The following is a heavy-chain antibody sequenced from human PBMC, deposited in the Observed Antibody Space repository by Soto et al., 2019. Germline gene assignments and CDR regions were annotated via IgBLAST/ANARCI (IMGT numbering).Heavy chain of an antibody. CDR2: ISYDGSNK. J-gene: IGHJ4*02. D-gene: IGHD3-10*01. CDR1: GFTFSSYA. CDR3: ARDNVLYGSGSYVFVY. Sequence: QVQLVESGGGVVQPGRSLRLSCAASGFTFSSYAMHWVRQAPGKGLEWVAVISYDGSNKYYADSVKGRFTISRDNSKNTLYLQMISLRADGAAVDYCARDNVLYGSGSYVFVYWGQGTLVTVSS. V-gene: IGHV3-30-3*01.